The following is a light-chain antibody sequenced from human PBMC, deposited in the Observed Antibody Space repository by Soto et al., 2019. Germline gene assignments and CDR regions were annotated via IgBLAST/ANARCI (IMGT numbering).Light chain of an antibody. V-gene: IGKV1-39*01. CDR1: QSISNY. CDR2: AAF. Sequence: DIQMTQSPSSLSASVGDRVTITCRASQSISNYLNWYQQKPGKAPKLLIYAAFSLQSGVPSRFSGSGSVSDFTLTISSLQPEDFATYSCQQSYTTLFTFGPGTNVAI. CDR3: QQSYTTLFT. J-gene: IGKJ3*01.